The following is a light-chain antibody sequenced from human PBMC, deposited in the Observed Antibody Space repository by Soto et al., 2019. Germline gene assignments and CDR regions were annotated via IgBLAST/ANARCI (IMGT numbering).Light chain of an antibody. CDR3: CSYAGSTTLYV. Sequence: QSVLTQPASVSGSPGQSITISCTVTSRDVGSYNLVSWYQQHAGKAPKLMIYEVSKRPSGVSNRFSGSKSGNTASLTISGLQAEDEADYYCCSYAGSTTLYVFGTGTKVTVL. CDR2: EVS. V-gene: IGLV2-23*02. J-gene: IGLJ1*01. CDR1: SRDVGSYNL.